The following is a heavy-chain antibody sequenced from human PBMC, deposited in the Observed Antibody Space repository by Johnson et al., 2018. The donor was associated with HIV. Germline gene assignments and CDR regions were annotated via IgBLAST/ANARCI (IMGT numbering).Heavy chain of an antibody. CDR3: AKVGTGYTSSSGWAFDV. V-gene: IGHV3-7*01. CDR1: GFTFSSYW. Sequence: VQLVESGGALVQPGGSLRLSCEVSGFTFSSYWMSWVRQAPGKGLEWVANIKQDGSEKYYGDSVKGRFTISRDNSKNTFYLQMNSLRVEDTAVFYFAKVGTGYTSSSGWAFDVWGQGTMVTVSS. CDR2: IKQDGSEK. D-gene: IGHD6-19*01. J-gene: IGHJ3*01.